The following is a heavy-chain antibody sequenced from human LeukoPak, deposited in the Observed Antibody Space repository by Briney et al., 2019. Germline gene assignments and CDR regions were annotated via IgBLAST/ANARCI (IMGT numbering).Heavy chain of an antibody. CDR2: LYRAGAT. J-gene: IGHJ5*02. CDR1: GFTVRTTY. D-gene: IGHD3-16*01. Sequence: SGGSLRLSCDVSGFTVRTTYMSWVRQPPGKGLEWVSILYRAGATYYADAVKGRFTISRHDSKNTLFLHMDGLRPEDTAVYYCARGDYYDDCGYSAWGQGTLVTVSA. V-gene: IGHV3-53*04. CDR3: ARGDYYDDCGYSA.